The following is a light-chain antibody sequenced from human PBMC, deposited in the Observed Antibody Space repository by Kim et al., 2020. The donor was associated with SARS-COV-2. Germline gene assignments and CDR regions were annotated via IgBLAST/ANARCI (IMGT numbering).Light chain of an antibody. CDR1: QTVASNY. J-gene: IGKJ4*01. CDR3: QQYGSSPLT. V-gene: IGKV3-20*01. CDR2: GAS. Sequence: PGGRATLSCRASQTVASNYLAWYQQKPGQAPRLLIYGASSGAADIPDRFSGSGSGTDFTLTINRLEPEDSAVYYCQQYGSSPLTFGGGTKVDIK.